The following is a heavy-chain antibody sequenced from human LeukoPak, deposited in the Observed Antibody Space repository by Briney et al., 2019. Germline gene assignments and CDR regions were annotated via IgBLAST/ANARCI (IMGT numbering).Heavy chain of an antibody. Sequence: GASVKVSCKASGYTFTGYYMHWVRQAPGQGLEWMGWINPNNGGTNYAQKFQGRVTVTRDTSINTAYMELSRLRSDDTAVYYCARVGSSGWYVHPTLDYWGQGTLVTVSS. J-gene: IGHJ4*02. CDR2: INPNNGGT. CDR3: ARVGSSGWYVHPTLDY. CDR1: GYTFTGYY. V-gene: IGHV1-2*02. D-gene: IGHD6-19*01.